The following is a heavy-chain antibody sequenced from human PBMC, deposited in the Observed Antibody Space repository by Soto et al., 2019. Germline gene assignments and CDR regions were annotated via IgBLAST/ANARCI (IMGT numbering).Heavy chain of an antibody. CDR3: ARVVRYSSSWYGWFDP. CDR1: GGTFSIYA. J-gene: IGHJ5*02. CDR2: IIPIFGTA. D-gene: IGHD6-13*01. V-gene: IGHV1-69*06. Sequence: ASVKVSCKASGGTFSIYAISWVRQAPGQGLEWMGGIIPIFGTANYAQKFQGRVTITADKSTSTAYMELSSLRSEDTAVYYCARVVRYSSSWYGWFDPWGQGTLVTVSS.